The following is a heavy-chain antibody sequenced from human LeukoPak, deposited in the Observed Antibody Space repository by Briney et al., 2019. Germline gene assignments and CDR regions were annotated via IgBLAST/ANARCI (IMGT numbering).Heavy chain of an antibody. V-gene: IGHV3-7*01. CDR3: TRAEAGFCSGVSWPAALDY. CDR1: GFTLSDYW. CDR2: IKRYGSEK. D-gene: IGHD2-15*01. Sequence: GGSLILSCSASGFTLSDYWMRWVRQARGKGLGRVARIKRYGSEKNYVDSVKDRFTSSRDNAKHSVALQMKSLRADGTAVYEGTRAEAGFCSGVSWPAALDYGGRGTLVTVSS. J-gene: IGHJ4*02.